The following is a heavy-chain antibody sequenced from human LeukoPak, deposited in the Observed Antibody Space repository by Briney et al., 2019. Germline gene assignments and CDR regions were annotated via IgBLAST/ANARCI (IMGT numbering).Heavy chain of an antibody. Sequence: GGSLRLSCAASGFTFSSYSMNWVRQAPGKGLEWVGQIDKKDKGYATATAYAASVKGRFTISRDDSINTAYLQMKSLKTEDTALYYCTRDSGTYNWFDPWGQGTLVTVSS. V-gene: IGHV3-73*01. CDR3: TRDSGTYNWFDP. CDR1: GFTFSSYS. CDR2: IDKKDKGYATAT. J-gene: IGHJ5*02. D-gene: IGHD1-26*01.